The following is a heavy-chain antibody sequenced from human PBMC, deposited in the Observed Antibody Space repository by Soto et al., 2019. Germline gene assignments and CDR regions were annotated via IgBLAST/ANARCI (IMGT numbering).Heavy chain of an antibody. D-gene: IGHD3-22*01. J-gene: IGHJ4*02. CDR3: ARVGRLLTLFDY. V-gene: IGHV4-31*03. CDR1: GGSISSGGYY. Sequence: PSETLSLTCTVSGGSISSGGYYWSWIRQHPGKGLEWIGYIYYSGSTYYNPSLKSRVTISVDMSKNQFSLKPSSVTAADTAVYYCARVGRLLTLFDYWGRGTLVTVSS. CDR2: IYYSGST.